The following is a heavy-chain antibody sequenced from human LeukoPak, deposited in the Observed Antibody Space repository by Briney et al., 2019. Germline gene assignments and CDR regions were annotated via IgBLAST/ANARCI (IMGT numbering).Heavy chain of an antibody. Sequence: GGSLRLSCAASGFTFSSYWMHWVRQAPGKGLVWVSRINSDGSSTSYADSVKGRFTISKDNSKNTVYLQMNSLRAEDTAVYYCAKGGSYRSQPYFDYWGQGTPVTVSS. V-gene: IGHV3-74*01. CDR1: GFTFSSYW. CDR2: INSDGSST. CDR3: AKGGSYRSQPYFDY. J-gene: IGHJ4*02. D-gene: IGHD3-16*02.